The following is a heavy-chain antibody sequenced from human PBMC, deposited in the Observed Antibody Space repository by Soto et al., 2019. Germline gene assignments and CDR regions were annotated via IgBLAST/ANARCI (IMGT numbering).Heavy chain of an antibody. D-gene: IGHD6-13*01. CDR2: ISAYNGNT. CDR3: ARLIAAAVNGWFDP. Sequence: ASVKVSCKASGYTFTSYGISWVRQAPGQGLEWMGWISAYNGNTNYAQKLQGRVTMTTDTSTSTAYMELRSLRSDDTAVYYCARLIAAAVNGWFDPWGQGTLVTVSS. J-gene: IGHJ5*02. V-gene: IGHV1-18*01. CDR1: GYTFTSYG.